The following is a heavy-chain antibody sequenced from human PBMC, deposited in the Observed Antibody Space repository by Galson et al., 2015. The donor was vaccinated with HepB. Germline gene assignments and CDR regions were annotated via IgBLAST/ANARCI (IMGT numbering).Heavy chain of an antibody. Sequence: ETLSLTCGVFGGSLNDYSWSWIRQAPGKGLEWIGNIYNTGITNYNPSLKSRVTMSVDKSNNQFALRLSSVTAADTAIFYCARYRRFGEVTEPRDAFDIWGQGATVTVSS. J-gene: IGHJ3*02. CDR2: IYNTGIT. D-gene: IGHD3-10*01. CDR3: ARYRRFGEVTEPRDAFDI. CDR1: GGSLNDYS. V-gene: IGHV4-34*01.